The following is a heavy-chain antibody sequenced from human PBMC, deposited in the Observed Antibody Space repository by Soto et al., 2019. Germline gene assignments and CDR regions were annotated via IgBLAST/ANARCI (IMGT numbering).Heavy chain of an antibody. Sequence: QVQLVQAGDEVKKPGASVKVSCKASGYIFVNYGIAWVRQAPGQGLEWMGWISPYTGNTHSASKVQGRLTMTTDTSTSTAFMDLGSLTSDDTAVYYCVMVDNYVTPTPQDVWGQGTTVTVSS. CDR3: VMVDNYVTPTPQDV. CDR2: ISPYTGNT. V-gene: IGHV1-18*01. CDR1: GYIFVNYG. D-gene: IGHD3-16*01. J-gene: IGHJ6*02.